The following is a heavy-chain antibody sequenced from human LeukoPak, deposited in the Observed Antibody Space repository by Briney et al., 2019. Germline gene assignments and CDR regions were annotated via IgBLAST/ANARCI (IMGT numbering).Heavy chain of an antibody. J-gene: IGHJ6*02. CDR3: ARGGGLDV. D-gene: IGHD3-16*01. CDR1: GFTFSDYY. CDR2: INHNGNVN. V-gene: IGHV3-7*03. Sequence: GGSLRLSCAASGFTFSDYYMSWIRQAPGKGLEWVASINHNGNVNYYVDAVKGRFTISRDNAKNSLYLQMSNLRAEDTAVYFCARGGGLDVWGQGATVTVSS.